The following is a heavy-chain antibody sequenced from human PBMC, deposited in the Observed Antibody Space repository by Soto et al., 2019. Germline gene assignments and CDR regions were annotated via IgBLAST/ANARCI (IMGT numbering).Heavy chain of an antibody. CDR3: ARDATAVASYYLDN. Sequence: QVQLVESGGGVVQPGRSLRLSCAASGFTLSTYAMHWVRQAPGKGLEWVAVISYDGSNRYYADSVKGRFTISRDSSKITLYLQRNSLRVEDTAVYYCARDATAVASYYLDNWGQGTPVTVSS. V-gene: IGHV3-30-3*01. CDR2: ISYDGSNR. D-gene: IGHD6-19*01. CDR1: GFTLSTYA. J-gene: IGHJ4*02.